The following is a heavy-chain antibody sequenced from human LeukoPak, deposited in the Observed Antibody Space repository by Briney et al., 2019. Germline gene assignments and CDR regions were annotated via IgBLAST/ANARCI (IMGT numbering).Heavy chain of an antibody. CDR1: AGSISNSY. J-gene: IGHJ6*02. CDR3: ARVADILTGYALHYYAMDV. CDR2: IYSSGST. V-gene: IGHV4-4*07. Sequence: SETLSLTCTVSAGSISNSYWSWTRQPAGKGLEWIGRIYSSGSTDYNPSLKSRVTMSIDTSNNQFSLRLTSVTAADTAVYYCARVADILTGYALHYYAMDVWGQGTTVTVSS. D-gene: IGHD3-9*01.